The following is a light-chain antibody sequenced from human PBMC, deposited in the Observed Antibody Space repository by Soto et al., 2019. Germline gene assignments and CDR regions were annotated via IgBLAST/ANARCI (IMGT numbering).Light chain of an antibody. CDR2: DVS. J-gene: IGLJ1*01. CDR3: SSYTSTNTLYV. Sequence: QSVLTQPASVSGSPGQSITISCTGTTSDVGNYNLVSWYQQHPGKAPKPMIFDVSRRPSGVSDRFSASKSGNTASLTISGLQAEDEADYYCSSYTSTNTLYVVGTGTKVTVL. V-gene: IGLV2-14*03. CDR1: TSDVGNYNL.